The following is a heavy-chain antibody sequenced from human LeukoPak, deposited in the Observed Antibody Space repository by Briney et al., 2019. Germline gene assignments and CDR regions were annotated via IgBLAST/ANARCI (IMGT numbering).Heavy chain of an antibody. V-gene: IGHV1-46*01. CDR1: GYTFTSYY. Sequence: ASVKVSCKASGYTFTSYYMHWVRQAPGQGLEWMGIINPSGGSTSYAQKFQGRVTMTRDTSTSTVYMELSSLRSEDTAVYYCAFCSGTSCYMQGLDVWGKGTTVTISS. J-gene: IGHJ6*04. CDR3: AFCSGTSCYMQGLDV. CDR2: INPSGGST. D-gene: IGHD2-2*01.